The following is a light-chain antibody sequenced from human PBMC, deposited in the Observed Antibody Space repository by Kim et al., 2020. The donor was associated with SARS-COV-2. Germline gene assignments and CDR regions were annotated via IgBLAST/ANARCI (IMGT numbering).Light chain of an antibody. Sequence: DIQMTQSPASLSASVGDRVTFTCQASEDINDSLKWFQQRPGKAPHLVIYEASFLESGVPSRFSGSGSGTNFNLTISSLQPEDIATYYCQQYGDLPLTFGGGTKLEI. CDR3: QQYGDLPLT. J-gene: IGKJ4*01. CDR2: EAS. V-gene: IGKV1-33*01. CDR1: EDINDS.